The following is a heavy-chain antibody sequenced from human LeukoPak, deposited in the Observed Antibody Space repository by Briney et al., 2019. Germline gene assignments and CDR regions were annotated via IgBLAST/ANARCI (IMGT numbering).Heavy chain of an antibody. CDR3: ARHVGATRDLDP. D-gene: IGHD1-26*01. Sequence: GASVKVSFKASGYTFTGYFFHWVRQAPGQGLEWMGWISPNNGGTYYAQKFHDRVTMTRDTSISTVYMELSRLRSDDTAVYYCARHVGATRDLDPWGQGTLVTVSS. J-gene: IGHJ5*02. CDR1: GYTFTGYF. CDR2: ISPNNGGT. V-gene: IGHV1-2*02.